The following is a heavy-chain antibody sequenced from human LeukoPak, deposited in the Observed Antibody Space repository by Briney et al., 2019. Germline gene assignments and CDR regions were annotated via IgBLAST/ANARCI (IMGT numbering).Heavy chain of an antibody. CDR3: AGEGLLWFGELLSYYYYGMDV. J-gene: IGHJ6*02. CDR1: GYTFTSYG. CDR2: ISADNGNT. D-gene: IGHD3-10*01. V-gene: IGHV1-18*01. Sequence: ASVKVSCKASGYTFTSYGISWVRQAPGQGLEWMGWISADNGNTNYAQKLQGRVTMTTDTSTSTAYMELSRLRSDDTAVYYCAGEGLLWFGELLSYYYYGMDVWGQGTTVTVSS.